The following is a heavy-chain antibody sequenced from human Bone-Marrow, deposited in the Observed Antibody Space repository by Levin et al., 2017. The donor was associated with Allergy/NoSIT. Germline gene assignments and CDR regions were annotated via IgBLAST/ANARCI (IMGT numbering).Heavy chain of an antibody. V-gene: IGHV3-30-3*01. CDR3: ARDKYVLMVYAPSHNWFDP. CDR1: GFTFSSYA. CDR2: ISYDGSNK. J-gene: IGHJ5*02. Sequence: PGGSLRLSCAASGFTFSSYAMHWVRQAPGKGLEWVAVISYDGSNKYYADSVKGRFTISRDNSKNTLYLQMNSLRAEDTAVYYCARDKYVLMVYAPSHNWFDPWGQGTLVTVSS. D-gene: IGHD2-8*01.